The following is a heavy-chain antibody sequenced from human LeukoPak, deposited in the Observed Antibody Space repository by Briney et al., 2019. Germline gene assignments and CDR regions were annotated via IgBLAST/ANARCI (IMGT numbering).Heavy chain of an antibody. CDR2: ISSSSSYI. J-gene: IGHJ5*02. V-gene: IGHV3-21*01. Sequence: GGSLRLSCAASGFTFSSYSMNWVRQAPGKGLEWVSSISSSSSYIYYADSVKGRFTISRDNAKNSLYLQMNSLRAEDTAVYYCARDLEYCRGGRGYDWFDPWGKGTLVTVST. CDR3: ARDLEYCRGGRGYDWFDP. D-gene: IGHD2-15*01. CDR1: GFTFSSYS.